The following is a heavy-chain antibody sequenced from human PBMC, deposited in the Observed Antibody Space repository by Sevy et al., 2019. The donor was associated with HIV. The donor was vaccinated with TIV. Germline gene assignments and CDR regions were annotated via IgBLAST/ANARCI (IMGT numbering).Heavy chain of an antibody. J-gene: IGHJ3*02. V-gene: IGHV3-33*01. D-gene: IGHD3-22*01. CDR3: ARDGRYYYDSSGYRGADDTFDI. Sequence: GGSLRLSCAVSGFTFSSYGMHWVRQAPGRGLEWVAVIWYDGSKKYYVDSVKGRFTVSRDNSKNTLYLQMNNLRAEDTAVYYCARDGRYYYDSSGYRGADDTFDIWGQGTMVTVS. CDR2: IWYDGSKK. CDR1: GFTFSSYG.